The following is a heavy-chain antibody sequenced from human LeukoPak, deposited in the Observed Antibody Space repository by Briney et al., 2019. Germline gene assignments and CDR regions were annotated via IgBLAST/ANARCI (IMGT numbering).Heavy chain of an antibody. J-gene: IGHJ4*02. CDR1: GFSFSSYG. D-gene: IGHD5-12*01. V-gene: IGHV3-21*01. CDR2: ISSSSSYI. CDR3: TRVTNSGYDSGNFDY. Sequence: GGSLRLSCAASGFSFSSYGMSWVRQAPGKGLEWVSFISSSSSYIYYADSVKGRFTISRDNAKKSLFLQMNSLRAEDTAVYYCTRVTNSGYDSGNFDYWGQGTLVTVSS.